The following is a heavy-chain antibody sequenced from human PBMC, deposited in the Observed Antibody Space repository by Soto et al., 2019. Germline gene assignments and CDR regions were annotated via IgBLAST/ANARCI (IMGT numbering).Heavy chain of an antibody. V-gene: IGHV4-30-2*01. Sequence: QLQLQESGSGLVKPSQTLSLTCAVSGGSISSGGYSWSWIRQPPGKGLEWIGYIYHSGSTYYNPSLKSRVTITGDRSKNQFSLQLSSVPAADTAVYYCASGQQLVRNYWGQGTLGTVSS. CDR3: ASGQQLVRNY. J-gene: IGHJ4*02. CDR2: IYHSGST. CDR1: GGSISSGGYS. D-gene: IGHD6-13*01.